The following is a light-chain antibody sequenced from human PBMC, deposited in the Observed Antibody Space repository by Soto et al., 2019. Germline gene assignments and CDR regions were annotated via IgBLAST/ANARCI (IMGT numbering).Light chain of an antibody. Sequence: EIVLTQSPGTLSLSPGERATLSCRASQSVSSSYLAWYQQKTGQAPRLLIYGASSRATGIPDRFSGSGSGTDFTLTISRLEPEDCAVYYCQQYGSSLFTFGPGTKVDIK. J-gene: IGKJ3*01. CDR3: QQYGSSLFT. CDR1: QSVSSSY. CDR2: GAS. V-gene: IGKV3-20*01.